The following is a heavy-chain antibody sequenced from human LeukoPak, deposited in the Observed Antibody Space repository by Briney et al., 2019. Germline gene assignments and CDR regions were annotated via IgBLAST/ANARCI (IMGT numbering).Heavy chain of an antibody. V-gene: IGHV4-4*07. D-gene: IGHD2-8*02. CDR1: GASISGHY. Sequence: SETLSLTCSVSGASISGHYWTWIRQPAGKGLEWIGRIYSSGSTTYNSSLKSRVTMSVDTSKNQFSLKLSSVTAAVTAVYYCARRSCTGNSCYFDYWGQGTLVTVSS. CDR3: ARRSCTGNSCYFDY. CDR2: IYSSGST. J-gene: IGHJ4*02.